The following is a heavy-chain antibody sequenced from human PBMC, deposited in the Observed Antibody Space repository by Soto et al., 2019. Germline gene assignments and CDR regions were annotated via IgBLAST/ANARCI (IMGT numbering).Heavy chain of an antibody. D-gene: IGHD5-18*01. CDR1: GFTFSSYA. J-gene: IGHJ4*02. CDR3: SRGVSQYTPLALFDY. CDR2: ISGSDGRT. Sequence: WESLSLSCTASGFTFSSYAMSWVRQAPGKGLEWVSTISGSDGRTYSTDSVRGRFTISSDNSRNTAYLQMNSLRVEDTAVYYCSRGVSQYTPLALFDYWGRGTLVTVSS. V-gene: IGHV3-23*01.